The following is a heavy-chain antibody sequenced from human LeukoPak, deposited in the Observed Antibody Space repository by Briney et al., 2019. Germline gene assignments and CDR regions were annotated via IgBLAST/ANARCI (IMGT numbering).Heavy chain of an antibody. J-gene: IGHJ4*02. CDR2: INHSGST. CDR3: ARAGIAARSFDY. CDR1: GGSFSGYY. V-gene: IGHV4-34*01. Sequence: PSETLSLTCAVYGGSFSGYYWSWIRQPPGKGLEWIGEINHSGSTNYNPSLKSRVTISVDTSKNQFSLRLSSVTAADTAVYYCARAGIAARSFDYWGQGTLVTVSS. D-gene: IGHD6-6*01.